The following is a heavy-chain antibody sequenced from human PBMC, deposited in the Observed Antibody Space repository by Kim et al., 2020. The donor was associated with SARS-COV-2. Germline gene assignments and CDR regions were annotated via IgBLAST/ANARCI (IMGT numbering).Heavy chain of an antibody. CDR3: ARELAVVNYYYSGMDV. CDR2: INPDSGAT. CDR1: GYTFSDYY. V-gene: IGHV1-2*06. J-gene: IGHJ6*02. Sequence: ASVKVSCKASGYTFSDYYMHWVRQAPGQGLEWMGRINPDSGATNYAQMFQGRVTMTMYTSISTAYMELNTLISDDTAAYYCARELAVVNYYYSGMDVWGQ. D-gene: IGHD2-15*01.